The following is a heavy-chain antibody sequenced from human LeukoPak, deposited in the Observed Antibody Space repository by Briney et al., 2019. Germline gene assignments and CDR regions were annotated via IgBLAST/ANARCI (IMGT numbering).Heavy chain of an antibody. D-gene: IGHD6-19*01. J-gene: IGHJ5*01. V-gene: IGHV3-23*01. CDR2: INANSGTT. Sequence: GGSLRLSCAASGSIFSTYAMTWVRQPPGKGLEWVSTINANSGTTSYAASVRGRFTISRDNSKNTLYLQLNTLRADDTATYYCAKPISGGLAVTADWFHPWGQGTLVVVSS. CDR1: GSIFSTYA. CDR3: AKPISGGLAVTADWFHP.